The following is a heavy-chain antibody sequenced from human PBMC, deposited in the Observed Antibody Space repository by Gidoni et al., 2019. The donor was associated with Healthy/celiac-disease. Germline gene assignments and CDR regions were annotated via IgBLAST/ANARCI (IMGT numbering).Heavy chain of an antibody. CDR1: GFTFSSYW. CDR2: IKQDGSEK. Sequence: EVQLVESGGGLVQPGGSLRLSCAASGFTFSSYWMIWVRQAPGKGLEWVANIKQDGSEKYYVDSVKGRFTISRDNAKNSLYLQMNSLRAEDTAVYYCARDFGWDGYLFDYWGQGTLVTVSS. V-gene: IGHV3-7*01. J-gene: IGHJ4*02. CDR3: ARDFGWDGYLFDY. D-gene: IGHD3-9*01.